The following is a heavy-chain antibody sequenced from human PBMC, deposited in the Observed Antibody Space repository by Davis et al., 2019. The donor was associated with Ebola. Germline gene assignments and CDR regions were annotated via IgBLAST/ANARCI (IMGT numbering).Heavy chain of an antibody. V-gene: IGHV4-34*01. CDR2: INHSGST. CDR1: GGSFSGYY. D-gene: IGHD3-10*01. J-gene: IGHJ5*02. CDR3: ARGRLLMVRGHNWFDP. Sequence: PSETLSLTCAVYGGSFSGYYWSWIRQPPGKGLEWIGEINHSGSTNYNPSLKSRVTISVDTSKNQFSLKLSSVTAADTAVYYCARGRLLMVRGHNWFDPWGQGTLVTVSS.